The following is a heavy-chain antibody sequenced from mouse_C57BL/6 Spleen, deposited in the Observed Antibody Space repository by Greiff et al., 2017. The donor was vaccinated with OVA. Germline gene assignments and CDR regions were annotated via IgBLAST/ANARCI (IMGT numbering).Heavy chain of an antibody. D-gene: IGHD1-1*01. Sequence: VQLQESGPELVKPGASVKISCKASGYAFSSSWMNWVKQRPGKGLEWIGRIYPGDGDTNYNGKFKGKATLTADKSSSTAYMQLSSLTSEDSAVYFCARGSSPYYAMDYWGQGTSVTVSS. CDR1: GYAFSSSW. V-gene: IGHV1-82*01. CDR2: IYPGDGDT. CDR3: ARGSSPYYAMDY. J-gene: IGHJ4*01.